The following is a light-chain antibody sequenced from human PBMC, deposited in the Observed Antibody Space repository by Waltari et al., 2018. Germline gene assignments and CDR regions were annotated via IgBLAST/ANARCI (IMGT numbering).Light chain of an antibody. CDR3: LQYNNWPWT. Sequence: EIVMTQSPVTLSVSPGERATLSCRASQSIRSHIAWYQHKPGQPPRLLVYDASTRVTIIPSRFSASGSGTEFTLTISSLQSGDSAIYYCLQYNNWPWTFGQGTKVEIK. V-gene: IGKV3-15*01. CDR2: DAS. CDR1: QSIRSH. J-gene: IGKJ1*01.